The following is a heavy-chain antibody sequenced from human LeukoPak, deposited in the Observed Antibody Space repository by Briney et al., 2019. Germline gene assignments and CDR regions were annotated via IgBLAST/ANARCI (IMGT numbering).Heavy chain of an antibody. Sequence: GGSLRLSCAASGFTFSRAWMSWVRQVPGRGPEWVANVNRDGSETYYLDSVKGRFTISKDNAKNSLYLQMNSLRAEDTALYHCARNNGMDVWGQGTTVIVSS. CDR2: VNRDGSET. CDR3: ARNNGMDV. J-gene: IGHJ6*02. CDR1: GFTFSRAW. V-gene: IGHV3-7*03.